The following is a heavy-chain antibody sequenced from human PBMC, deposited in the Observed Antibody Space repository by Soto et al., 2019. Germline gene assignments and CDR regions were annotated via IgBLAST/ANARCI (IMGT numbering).Heavy chain of an antibody. CDR3: ARDAAYNDFWGGVMELYSYNMDV. V-gene: IGHV1-18*01. Sequence: QVQLVQSEAEVKKPGASLKVSCRASGYNFANYGISWVRQAPGQGLEWMGWISAHNEDTKYAQKVQGRVTMTADTSTSTAYMEMWSLRSDDTAVYYCARDAAYNDFWGGVMELYSYNMDVWGQGTTVTV. CDR1: GYNFANYG. D-gene: IGHD3-3*01. CDR2: ISAHNEDT. J-gene: IGHJ6*02.